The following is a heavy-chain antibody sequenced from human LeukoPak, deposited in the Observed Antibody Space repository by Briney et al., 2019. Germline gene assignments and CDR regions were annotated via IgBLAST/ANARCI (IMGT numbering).Heavy chain of an antibody. CDR1: GDSIGSGAHY. CDR2: IYHTGTT. Sequence: PSETLSLTCTVSGDSIGSGAHYYNWIRQHPGKGLEWIGYIYHTGTTSYNPSLGSRVTMSVDTSMNQVSLKLTSLTAADTAVYYCAASSGVTLGRFWGQGTLVTVSS. D-gene: IGHD3-16*01. CDR3: AASSGVTLGRF. V-gene: IGHV4-31*03. J-gene: IGHJ4*02.